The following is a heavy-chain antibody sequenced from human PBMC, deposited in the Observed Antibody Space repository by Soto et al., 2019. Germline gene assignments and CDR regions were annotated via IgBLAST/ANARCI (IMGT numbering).Heavy chain of an antibody. CDR1: GFTFSSYG. CDR2: IWYDGSNK. D-gene: IGHD3-10*01. CDR3: ARDLWFGELADNNFDY. V-gene: IGHV3-33*01. Sequence: GGSLRLSCAAAGFTFSSYGMHWVRQAPGKGLEWVAVIWYDGSNKYYADSVKGRFTISRDNSKNTLYLKMNSLRAEATDVYYCARDLWFGELADNNFDYWGQGTLVTVSS. J-gene: IGHJ4*02.